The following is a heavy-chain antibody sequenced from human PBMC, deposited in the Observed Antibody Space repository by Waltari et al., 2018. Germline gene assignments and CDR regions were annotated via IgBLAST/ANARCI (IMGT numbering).Heavy chain of an antibody. J-gene: IGHJ5*02. D-gene: IGHD2-15*01. CDR2: IIPMFGKE. V-gene: IGHV1-69*13. CDR3: ARGYAHCNDGGCFSNWLDP. Sequence: QVHLVQSGAEVKKPGSSVKVSCTASGYTFNNYAITWVRQAPGQGLEWMGGIIPMFGKEQYAQKFQGSLTIAADESTSTAYMELRSLTSEDTATYYCARGYAHCNDGGCFSNWLDPWGQGILVTVSS. CDR1: GYTFNNYA.